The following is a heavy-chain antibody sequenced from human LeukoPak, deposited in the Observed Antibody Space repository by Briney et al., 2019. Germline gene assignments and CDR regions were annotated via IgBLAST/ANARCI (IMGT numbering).Heavy chain of an antibody. CDR3: ARWEVVGGHAFDI. D-gene: IGHD2-15*01. CDR1: GYTFTSYY. V-gene: IGHV1-46*01. J-gene: IGHJ3*02. Sequence: ASVKVSCKASGYTFTSYYMHWVRQAPGQGLEWMGIINSSGGSTSYAQKFQGRVTMTRDMSTSTVYMELSSLRSEDTAVYYCARWEVVGGHAFDIWGQGTMVTVSS. CDR2: INSSGGST.